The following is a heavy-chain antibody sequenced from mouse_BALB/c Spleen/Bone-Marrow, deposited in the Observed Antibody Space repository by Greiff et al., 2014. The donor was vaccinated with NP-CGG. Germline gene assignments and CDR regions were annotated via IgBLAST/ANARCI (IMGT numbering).Heavy chain of an antibody. CDR3: ARGDYRSYYFDY. V-gene: IGHV1-54*01. Sequence: VQLQQSGAELVRPGTSVKVSCKASGYAFTNYLIEWVKQRPGQGLEWIGVINSGSGGTNYNEKFKGKATLTADKSSSTAYMQLSSLASDDSAVYFCARGDYRSYYFDYWGQGTTLTVSS. CDR2: INSGSGGT. CDR1: GYAFTNYL. D-gene: IGHD2-14*01. J-gene: IGHJ2*01.